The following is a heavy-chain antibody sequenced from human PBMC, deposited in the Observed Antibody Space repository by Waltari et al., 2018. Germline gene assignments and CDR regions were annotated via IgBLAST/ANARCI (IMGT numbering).Heavy chain of an antibody. CDR3: ATDGITMIGNKQPPGDY. J-gene: IGHJ4*02. CDR1: GYTLTELS. V-gene: IGHV1-24*01. Sequence: QVQLVQSGAEVKKPGASVKVSCKVSGYTLTELSMHWVRQAPGKGLEWMGGFDPEDGETIYAKKFQGRVTMTEDTSTDTAYMELSSLRSEDTAVYYWATDGITMIGNKQPPGDYWGQGTLVTVSS. D-gene: IGHD3-22*01. CDR2: FDPEDGET.